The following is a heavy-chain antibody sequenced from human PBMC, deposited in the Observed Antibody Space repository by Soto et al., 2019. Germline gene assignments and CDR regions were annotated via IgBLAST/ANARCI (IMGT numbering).Heavy chain of an antibody. CDR3: AAHRRAAAGSHFDY. CDR2: IYYSEST. CDR1: GGSISSYY. V-gene: IGHV4-59*01. Sequence: SETLSLTCTVSGGSISSYYWSWIRQPPGKGLEWIGYIYYSESTNYNPSLKSRVTISVDTSKNQFSLKLSSVTAADTAVYYCAAHRRAAAGSHFDYWGQGTLVTVSS. D-gene: IGHD6-13*01. J-gene: IGHJ4*02.